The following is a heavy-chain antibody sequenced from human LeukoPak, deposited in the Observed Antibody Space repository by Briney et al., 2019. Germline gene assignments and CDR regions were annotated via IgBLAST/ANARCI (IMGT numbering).Heavy chain of an antibody. Sequence: GRSLRLSCAASGSTFSTYAMHWVRQGPGKGLEWVAVISYDGSNKYYADSVKGRFTISRDNSKNTLYLQMSSLSAEDTAVYYCARTTTPHYYGSGRYALGYWGQGTLVTVPS. D-gene: IGHD3-10*01. CDR1: GSTFSTYA. V-gene: IGHV3-30-3*01. CDR3: ARTTTPHYYGSGRYALGY. J-gene: IGHJ4*02. CDR2: ISYDGSNK.